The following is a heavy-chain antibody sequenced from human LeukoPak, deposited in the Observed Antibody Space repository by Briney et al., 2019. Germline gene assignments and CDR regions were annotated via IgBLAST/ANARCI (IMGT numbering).Heavy chain of an antibody. CDR3: ASSSYYGSGSYLPGVFDY. CDR2: IIPIFGTA. J-gene: IGHJ4*02. V-gene: IGHV1-69*13. Sequence: ASVKVSCKASGGTFSSYAISWVRQAPGQGLEWMGGIIPIFGTANYAQKFQGRVTITADESTSTAYMELSSLRSEDTAVYYCASSSYYGSGSYLPGVFDYWGQGTLVTVSS. CDR1: GGTFSSYA. D-gene: IGHD3-10*01.